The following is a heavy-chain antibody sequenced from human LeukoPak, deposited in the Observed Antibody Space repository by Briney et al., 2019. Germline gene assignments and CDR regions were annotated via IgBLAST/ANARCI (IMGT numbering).Heavy chain of an antibody. D-gene: IGHD3-16*01. CDR2: IKQDGSKK. CDR3: ARGGGLDV. J-gene: IGHJ6*02. Sequence: GGSLRLSCVASGFPFSSYWMTWVRQAPGKGLEWVANIKQDGSKKSYVDSVKGRFTISRDNAKNSLYLQMSNLRAEDTAVYFCARGGGLDVWGQGATATVSS. CDR1: GFPFSSYW. V-gene: IGHV3-7*03.